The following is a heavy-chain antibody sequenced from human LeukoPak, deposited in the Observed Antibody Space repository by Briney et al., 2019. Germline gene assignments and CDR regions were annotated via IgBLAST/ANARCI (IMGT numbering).Heavy chain of an antibody. D-gene: IGHD3-22*01. CDR1: GGSTSRDSSY. J-gene: IGHJ4*02. Sequence: SETLSLTCTVSGGSTSRDSSYWSWIRQYPGKGLEWIGFISFNGNTNYNPSLNSRLTISRDKSNNQFSLRLSSVTAADTALYYCGGANSGYYPIDYWGQGTLVTVSS. CDR2: ISFNGNT. V-gene: IGHV4-31*03. CDR3: GGANSGYYPIDY.